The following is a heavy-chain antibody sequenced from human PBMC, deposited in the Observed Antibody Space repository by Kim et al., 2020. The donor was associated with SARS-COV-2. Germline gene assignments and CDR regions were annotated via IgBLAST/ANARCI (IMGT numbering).Heavy chain of an antibody. D-gene: IGHD3-3*01. CDR1: GGSFSGYY. J-gene: IGHJ4*02. Sequence: SETLSLTCAVYGGSFSGYYWSWIRQPPGKGLEWIGEINHSGSTNYNPSLKSRVTISVDTSKNQFSLKLSSVTAADTAVYYCARTIFGVGRWIDYWGQGTLVTVSS. V-gene: IGHV4-34*01. CDR2: INHSGST. CDR3: ARTIFGVGRWIDY.